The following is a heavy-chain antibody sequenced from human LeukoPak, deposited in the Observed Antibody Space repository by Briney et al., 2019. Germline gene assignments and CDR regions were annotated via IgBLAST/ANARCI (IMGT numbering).Heavy chain of an antibody. Sequence: ASVKLSCTASGYTFTGSYMHWVRQAPGQGLEWMGWINPNSGGTHYAQKFQGRVTMTRDTSISTAYMELSRPRSDDTAGYYCARALRSNYGWFDPWGQGTLVTVSS. V-gene: IGHV1-2*02. CDR2: INPNSGGT. CDR1: GYTFTGSY. D-gene: IGHD4-11*01. J-gene: IGHJ5*02. CDR3: ARALRSNYGWFDP.